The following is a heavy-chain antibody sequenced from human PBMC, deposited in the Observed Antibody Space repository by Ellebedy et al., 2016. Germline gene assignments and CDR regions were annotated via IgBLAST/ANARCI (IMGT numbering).Heavy chain of an antibody. Sequence: GGSLRLSXAGSGFTFNDYALRWVRQAPGKGLEWVSGISWDSAVIGYGGSVKGRFTISKDSAKNYLYLQMNSLRPEDTAFYYCAKGTMDYFYHWGQGTLVTVSS. V-gene: IGHV3-9*01. CDR1: GFTFNDYA. CDR3: AKGTMDYFYH. D-gene: IGHD4/OR15-4a*01. J-gene: IGHJ4*02. CDR2: ISWDSAVI.